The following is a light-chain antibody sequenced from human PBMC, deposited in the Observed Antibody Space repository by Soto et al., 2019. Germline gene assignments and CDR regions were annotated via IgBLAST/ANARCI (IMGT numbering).Light chain of an antibody. V-gene: IGLV2-23*02. CDR1: ISDVGTYNL. J-gene: IGLJ1*01. CDR2: EVS. Sequence: QSALTQPASVSGSPGQSITISCTGTISDVGTYNLVSWFQQHPGKAPKLMIFEVSERPSGVSNRFYGSKSGNAASLTISGLQAEDEADYYCSSYAAGGTYVLGTGNEVTVL. CDR3: SSYAAGGTYV.